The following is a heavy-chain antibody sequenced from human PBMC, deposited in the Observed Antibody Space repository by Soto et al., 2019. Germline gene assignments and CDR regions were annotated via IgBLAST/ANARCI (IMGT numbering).Heavy chain of an antibody. CDR2: IWYDGSNK. V-gene: IGHV3-33*01. D-gene: IGHD3-9*01. CDR1: GFTFSSYG. Sequence: GGSLRLSCAASGFTFSSYGMHWVRQAPGKGLEWVAVIWYDGSNKYYADSVKGLFTIARDNSKNTLYLQMNSLRAEATAVYYCARPLGDDILTGYPPVFGMDVWGQGTTVTVSS. CDR3: ARPLGDDILTGYPPVFGMDV. J-gene: IGHJ6*02.